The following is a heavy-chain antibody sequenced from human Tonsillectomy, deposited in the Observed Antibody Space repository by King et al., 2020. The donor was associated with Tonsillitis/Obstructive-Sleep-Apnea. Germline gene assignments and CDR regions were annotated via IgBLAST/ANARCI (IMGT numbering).Heavy chain of an antibody. J-gene: IGHJ6*03. CDR1: GFTFDDYA. CDR3: AKVQTPYSSSTSCYGGYYYMAV. Sequence: EVQLVESGGGLVQPGRSLRLSCAASGFTFDDYAMHCVRQAPGKGLEWVSGISWNSGSIGYADSVKGRFTISRDNAKNSLYLQMNSLRAEDTALYYCAKVQTPYSSSTSCYGGYYYMAVWGKRTTVTVSS. D-gene: IGHD2-2*01. V-gene: IGHV3-9*01. CDR2: ISWNSGSI.